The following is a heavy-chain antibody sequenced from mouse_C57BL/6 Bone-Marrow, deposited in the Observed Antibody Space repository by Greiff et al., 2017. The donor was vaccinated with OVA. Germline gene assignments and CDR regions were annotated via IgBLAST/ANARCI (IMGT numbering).Heavy chain of an antibody. J-gene: IGHJ3*01. CDR3: ARFTY. Sequence: VQLQQPGAELVRPGASVKLSCTASGFNIKDDYMHWVKQRPEQGLEWIGWIDPENGDTEYASKFQGKATITADKSSSTAYMQLKSLTSEDSAVYYCARFTYWGQGTLVTVSA. CDR2: IDPENGDT. V-gene: IGHV14-4*01. CDR1: GFNIKDDY.